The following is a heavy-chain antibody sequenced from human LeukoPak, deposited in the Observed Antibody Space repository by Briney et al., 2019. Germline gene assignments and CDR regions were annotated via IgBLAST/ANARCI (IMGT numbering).Heavy chain of an antibody. Sequence: SQTLSLTCTVSGGSISSGGYYWRWIRQHPGQGLEWIGYIYYSGSTYYNPSLKSRVTILVDTSQNQFSLRLSSVTAADTAVYYCARRRPGNYYFDYWGQGTLVTVSS. V-gene: IGHV4-31*03. CDR3: ARRRPGNYYFDY. CDR2: IYYSGST. CDR1: GGSISSGGYY. D-gene: IGHD1-1*01. J-gene: IGHJ4*02.